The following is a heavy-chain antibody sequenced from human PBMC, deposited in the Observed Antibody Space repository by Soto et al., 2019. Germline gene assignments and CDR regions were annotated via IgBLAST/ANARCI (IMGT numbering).Heavy chain of an antibody. D-gene: IGHD6-19*01. J-gene: IGHJ4*02. CDR3: ARDLSSAVAGGY. V-gene: IGHV1-3*01. CDR1: GYTFTSYA. Sequence: QVQLVQSGAEVKKPGASVKVSCKASGYTFTSYAMHWVRQAPGQRLEWMGWINAGNGNTKYSQKFQGRXXIXRXXAASTAYMELSSLRSEDTAVYYCARDLSSAVAGGYWGQGTLVTVSS. CDR2: INAGNGNT.